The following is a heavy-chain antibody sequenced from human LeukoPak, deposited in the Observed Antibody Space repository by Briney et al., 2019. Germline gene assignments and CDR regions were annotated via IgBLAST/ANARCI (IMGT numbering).Heavy chain of an antibody. CDR3: AKVVARDIVVVVAATYYFDY. J-gene: IGHJ4*02. Sequence: PGGSLRLSCAASGFTFSSYAMSWVRLAPGKGLEWVSAISGSGGSTYYADSVKGRFTISRDNSKNTLYLQMNSLRAEDTAVSYCAKVVARDIVVVVAATYYFDYWGQGTLVTVSS. CDR2: ISGSGGST. V-gene: IGHV3-23*01. D-gene: IGHD2-15*01. CDR1: GFTFSSYA.